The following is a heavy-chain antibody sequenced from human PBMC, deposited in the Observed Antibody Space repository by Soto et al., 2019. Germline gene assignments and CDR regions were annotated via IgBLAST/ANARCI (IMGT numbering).Heavy chain of an antibody. V-gene: IGHV1-18*01. D-gene: IGHD3-22*01. J-gene: IGHJ3*02. CDR1: GYTFTSYG. CDR3: ARDTYYYDSSGYYFTFDI. Sequence: ASVKVSCKASGYTFTSYGISWVRQAPGQGLEWMGWISAYNGNTNYAQKLQGRVTMTTDTSTSTAYMELRSLRSDDTAVYYCARDTYYYDSSGYYFTFDIWGQGXMVTVSS. CDR2: ISAYNGNT.